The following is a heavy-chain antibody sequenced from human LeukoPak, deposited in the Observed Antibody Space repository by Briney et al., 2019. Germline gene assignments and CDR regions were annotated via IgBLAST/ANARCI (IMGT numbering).Heavy chain of an antibody. CDR1: DYSISSGYY. V-gene: IGHV4-38-2*01. D-gene: IGHD2-15*01. CDR2: IHHGGST. CDR3: ATRYCSGGTCYPSSWFDS. J-gene: IGHJ5*01. Sequence: SETLSLTCAVSDYSISSGYYWGWIRQPPGKGLEWIGTIHHGGSTYYNPSLKSRVTISIDTSKYQISLKLSSVTAADTAMYYCATRYCSGGTCYPSSWFDSWGQGTLVTVSS.